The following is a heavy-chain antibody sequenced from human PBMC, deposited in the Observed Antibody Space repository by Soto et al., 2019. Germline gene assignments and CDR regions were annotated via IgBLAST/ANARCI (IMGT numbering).Heavy chain of an antibody. CDR2: ISGSGGST. Sequence: GGSLRLSCAASGFPFSSYAMSWVRQAPGKGLEWVSAISGSGGSTYYADSVKGRFTISRDNSKNTLYLQMNSLRAEDTAVYYCAKPPLYSSGWYYFDYWGQGTLVTVSS. CDR3: AKPPLYSSGWYYFDY. J-gene: IGHJ4*02. V-gene: IGHV3-23*01. CDR1: GFPFSSYA. D-gene: IGHD6-19*01.